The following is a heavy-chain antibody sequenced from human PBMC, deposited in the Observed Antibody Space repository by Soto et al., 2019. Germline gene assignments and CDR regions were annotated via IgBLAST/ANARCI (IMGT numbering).Heavy chain of an antibody. D-gene: IGHD5-12*01. CDR2: INHSGST. V-gene: IGHV4-34*01. Sequence: SETLSLTCAVYGGSFSGYYWSWIRQPPGKGLEWIGEINHSGSTNYNPSLKSRVTISVDTSKNQFSLKLSSVTAADTAVYYCARGSIVATSWFDPWGQGTLVTVSS. CDR1: GGSFSGYY. CDR3: ARGSIVATSWFDP. J-gene: IGHJ5*02.